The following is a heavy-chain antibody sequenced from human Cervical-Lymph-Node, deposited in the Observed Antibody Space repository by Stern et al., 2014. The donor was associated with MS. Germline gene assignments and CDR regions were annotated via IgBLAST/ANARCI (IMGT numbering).Heavy chain of an antibody. J-gene: IGHJ4*02. Sequence: EVQLVESGGGLVQPGGSLSLSCAASGFAFSNYWMHWVRQAPGKGLVWVSRINSDGTTTGYADSVKGRFTISRDNAKNSLFLQMKSLRVDDTAVYYCARYDSSGYAVWGQGSLVTVSS. CDR1: GFAFSNYW. V-gene: IGHV3-74*02. D-gene: IGHD3-22*01. CDR2: INSDGTTT. CDR3: ARYDSSGYAV.